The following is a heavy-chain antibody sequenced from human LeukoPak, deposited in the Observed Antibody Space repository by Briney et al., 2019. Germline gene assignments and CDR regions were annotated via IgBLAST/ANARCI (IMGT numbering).Heavy chain of an antibody. Sequence: SQTLSLTCTVSGGSISSGSYYWSWIRQPAGKGLEWIGRIYTSGSTNYNPSPKSRVTISVDTSKNQFSLKLSSVTAADTAVYYCASYSGSYLYYYYYMDVWGKGTTVTVSS. CDR1: GGSISSGSYY. V-gene: IGHV4-61*02. D-gene: IGHD1-26*01. J-gene: IGHJ6*03. CDR3: ASYSGSYLYYYYYMDV. CDR2: IYTSGST.